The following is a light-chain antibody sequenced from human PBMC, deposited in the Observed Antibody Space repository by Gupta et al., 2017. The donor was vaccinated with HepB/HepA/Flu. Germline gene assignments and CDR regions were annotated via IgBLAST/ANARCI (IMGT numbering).Light chain of an antibody. CDR2: KAS. CDR1: QSISSW. J-gene: IGKJ1*01. Sequence: DIQMTQSPSTLSASVGDRVTITCRASQSISSWLAWYQQKPGKAPKLLIYKASSLESGVPSRFNGRGSGTXFTLTIXSLKPDDFATYYCQQYNSYPWTFGXGTKVEIK. V-gene: IGKV1-5*03. CDR3: QQYNSYPWT.